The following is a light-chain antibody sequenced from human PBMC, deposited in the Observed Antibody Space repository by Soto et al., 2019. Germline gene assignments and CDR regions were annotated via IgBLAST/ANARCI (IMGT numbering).Light chain of an antibody. V-gene: IGKV3-20*01. Sequence: ESVLTQSPGTLSLSPGERATLSCGASESVSSSYLAWYQQKPGQAPRLPIYDVSNRASGIPARFSGSGSGTDFTLTISSLQAEDVAVYYCQQYYSTSRRTFGQGTKVGIK. CDR1: ESVSSSY. J-gene: IGKJ1*01. CDR2: DVS. CDR3: QQYYSTSRRT.